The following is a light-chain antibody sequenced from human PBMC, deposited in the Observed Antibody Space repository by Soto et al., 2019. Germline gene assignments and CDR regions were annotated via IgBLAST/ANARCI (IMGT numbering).Light chain of an antibody. J-gene: IGKJ1*01. Sequence: PSALRWAREERATLSCRASQSVRSRYLAWYQQKPGQAPRLLIYGASSRATGIPDRFSGSGSETDFTLAISSVEPEDFAVYYCHQYGSSPGTFGQGTKVDIK. CDR1: QSVRSRY. CDR3: HQYGSSPGT. V-gene: IGKV3-20*01. CDR2: GAS.